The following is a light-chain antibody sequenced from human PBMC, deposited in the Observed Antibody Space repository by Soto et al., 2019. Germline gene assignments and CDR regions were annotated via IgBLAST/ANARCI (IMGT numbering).Light chain of an antibody. Sequence: QSVLTQPASVSGSPGQSITIPCTGTSGDVGSYNLVSWYQQHPGKAPKLLIYEVTERPSGVSNRFSGSKSGSTASLTISGLQPYVEADYSCCSYERTIDVFGTGTILTVL. J-gene: IGLJ1*01. CDR1: SGDVGSYNL. CDR3: CSYERTIDV. V-gene: IGLV2-23*02. CDR2: EVT.